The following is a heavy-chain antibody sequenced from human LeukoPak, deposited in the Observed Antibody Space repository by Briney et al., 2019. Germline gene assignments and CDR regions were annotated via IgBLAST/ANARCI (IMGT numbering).Heavy chain of an antibody. CDR1: GLTFSTYS. V-gene: IGHV3-23*01. Sequence: GGSLRLSCAVSGLTFSTYSMTWVRQGPGKGLEWVSSIYNSGAKIFYADSGKGRFTISRDNSKNMLYLQMNSLRVENTAVYYCAKDVAPDSGWDLDYWGQGTLVTVSS. CDR3: AKDVAPDSGWDLDY. J-gene: IGHJ4*02. CDR2: IYNSGAKI. D-gene: IGHD6-19*01.